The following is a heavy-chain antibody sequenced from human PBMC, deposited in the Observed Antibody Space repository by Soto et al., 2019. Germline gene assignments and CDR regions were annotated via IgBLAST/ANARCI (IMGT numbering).Heavy chain of an antibody. CDR3: ARDLLGVPSFDY. V-gene: IGHV3-48*01. CDR2: ISISISTL. CDR1: GFTFSSNS. Sequence: GESLRLSYLSSGFTFSSNSMILIRTARGKGQQWVSYISISISTLYYAASVKGRFTFSRDNAKNSLYLQMNSLRAEDTAVYYCARDLLGVPSFDYWGQGT. J-gene: IGHJ4*02. D-gene: IGHD2-15*01.